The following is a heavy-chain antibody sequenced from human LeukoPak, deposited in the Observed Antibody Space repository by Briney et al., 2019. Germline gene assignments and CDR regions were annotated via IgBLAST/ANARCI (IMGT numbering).Heavy chain of an antibody. Sequence: GGSLRLSCAASGFTFSSYGMHWVRQAPGKGLEWVAVIWYDGSNKYYADSVKGRFTISRDNSKNTLYLQMNSLRAEDTAVYYCARDTPRFLEWLLFGYWGQGTLVTVSS. V-gene: IGHV3-33*01. J-gene: IGHJ4*02. CDR3: ARDTPRFLEWLLFGY. CDR2: IWYDGSNK. CDR1: GFTFSSYG. D-gene: IGHD3-3*01.